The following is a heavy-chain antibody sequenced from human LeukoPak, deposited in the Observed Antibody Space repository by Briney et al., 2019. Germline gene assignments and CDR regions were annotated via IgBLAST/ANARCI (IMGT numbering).Heavy chain of an antibody. CDR1: GFTFSSYG. Sequence: GGSLRLSCAASGFTFSSYGMHWVRQAPGKGLEWVAVISYDGSNKYYADSVKGRFTISRDNSKNTLYLQMNSLRAEDTAVYFCGRLRSLDQWGQGTLVTVSS. CDR3: GRLRSLDQ. CDR2: ISYDGSNK. V-gene: IGHV3-30*03. J-gene: IGHJ4*02. D-gene: IGHD5-24*01.